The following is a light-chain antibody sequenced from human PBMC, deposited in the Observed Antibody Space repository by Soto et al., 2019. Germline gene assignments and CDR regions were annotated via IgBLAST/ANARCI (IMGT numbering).Light chain of an antibody. CDR2: GAF. V-gene: IGKV3-15*01. CDR1: QSVDIN. J-gene: IGKJ2*01. Sequence: EIVMTQSPATLSVSPGGRATLSCRASQSVDINLAWYQQRPGQSPRLLVYGAFTRATGLPARFSGSGSGTEFTLTISSLQFEDFAVYYCQQYNNWPHIFGQGTKLEI. CDR3: QQYNNWPHI.